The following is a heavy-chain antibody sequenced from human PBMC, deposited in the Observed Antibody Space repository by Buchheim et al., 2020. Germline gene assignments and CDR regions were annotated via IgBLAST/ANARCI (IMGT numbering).Heavy chain of an antibody. Sequence: VQLLESGGGLVQPGRSLRLSCAASGFTFSSYGMHWVRQAPGKGLEWVAVIWYDGSNKYYADSVKGRFTISRDNSKNTLYLQMNSLRAEDTAVYYCARDGRFYDFWSGYYIRRPTPPDRRYGMDVWGQGTT. CDR3: ARDGRFYDFWSGYYIRRPTPPDRRYGMDV. V-gene: IGHV3-33*01. CDR1: GFTFSSYG. CDR2: IWYDGSNK. D-gene: IGHD3-3*01. J-gene: IGHJ6*02.